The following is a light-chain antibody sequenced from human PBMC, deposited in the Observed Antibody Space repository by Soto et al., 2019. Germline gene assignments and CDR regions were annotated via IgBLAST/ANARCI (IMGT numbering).Light chain of an antibody. CDR2: DAS. CDR1: QSISTT. CDR3: QQYNNWPPLT. J-gene: IGKJ4*01. Sequence: EIMMTQSPATLSVSTGERATLSCRASQSISTTLAWYQQKPGQAPRLLIYDASTRATGIPARFIGSGSGTEFTLTISSLQSEDFAVYYCQQYNNWPPLTFGGWTNVEMK. V-gene: IGKV3-15*01.